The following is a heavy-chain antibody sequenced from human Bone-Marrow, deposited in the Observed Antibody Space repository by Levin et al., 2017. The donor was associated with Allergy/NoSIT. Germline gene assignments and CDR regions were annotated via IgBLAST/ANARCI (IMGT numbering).Heavy chain of an antibody. V-gene: IGHV3-23*01. Sequence: LSGGSLRLSCAASGFSFSTYATGWVRQAPGKGLEWVSAISGSGGSTYYADPVKGRFTISKDNSRNTLYLQMNSLRAEDTAVYYCAKGGIYDFWSNNRGDHFDFWGQGTLVTVSS. CDR2: ISGSGGST. D-gene: IGHD3-3*01. CDR1: GFSFSTYA. CDR3: AKGGIYDFWSNNRGDHFDF. J-gene: IGHJ4*02.